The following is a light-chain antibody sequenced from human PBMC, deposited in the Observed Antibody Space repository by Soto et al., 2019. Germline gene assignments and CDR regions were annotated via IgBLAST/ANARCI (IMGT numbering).Light chain of an antibody. CDR1: SSDIGGYNP. CDR3: SSYTDRRNLV. V-gene: IGLV2-8*01. Sequence: QSALTQSPSASGSPGQSVTISCTGTSSDIGGYNPVSWYQQHPGKAPKVMIYDVTKRPSGVPDRFSGSKSGNTASLTVSALQAEDEAAYYCSSYTDRRNLVLGTGTKVTVL. CDR2: DVT. J-gene: IGLJ1*01.